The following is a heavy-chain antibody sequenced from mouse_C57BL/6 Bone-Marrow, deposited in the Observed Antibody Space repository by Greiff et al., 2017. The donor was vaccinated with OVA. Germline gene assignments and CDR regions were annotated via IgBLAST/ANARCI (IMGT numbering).Heavy chain of an antibody. CDR2: LSYSGST. Sequence: EVHLVESGPGMVKPSQSLSLTCTVTGYSITSGYDWHWIRHFPGNKLEWMGYLSYSGSTNYNPSLKSRISITHDTSKNHFFLKLNSVTTEDTATYYCARELRFYYFDYWGQGTTLTVSS. CDR1: GYSITSGYD. CDR3: ARELRFYYFDY. V-gene: IGHV3-1*01. D-gene: IGHD1-1*01. J-gene: IGHJ2*01.